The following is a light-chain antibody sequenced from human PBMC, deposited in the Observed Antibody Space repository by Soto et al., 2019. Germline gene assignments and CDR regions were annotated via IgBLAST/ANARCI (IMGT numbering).Light chain of an antibody. CDR3: GTWDISLSIVV. V-gene: IGLV1-51*01. CDR2: DSI. J-gene: IGLJ2*01. Sequence: QSALTQPPSASGTPGQRVTISCSGSSSNIGGYFVSWYQQFPGTAPKLLIYDSIQRPSGIPDRFSGSKSGTSATLAITGLQTGDEADYYCGTWDISLSIVVFGGGTKVTVL. CDR1: SSNIGGYF.